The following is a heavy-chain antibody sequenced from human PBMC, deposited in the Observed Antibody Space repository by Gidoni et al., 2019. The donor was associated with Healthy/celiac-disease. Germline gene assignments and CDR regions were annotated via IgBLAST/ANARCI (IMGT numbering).Heavy chain of an antibody. CDR3: AKAVMITFGGVITSLDY. CDR2: ISYDGSNK. V-gene: IGHV3-30*18. CDR1: VFTFLSYG. D-gene: IGHD3-16*01. J-gene: IGHJ4*02. Sequence: QVQLVESGGGVVQPGRSLRLSCAAPVFTFLSYGMHWVRQAPGKGLEWVEVISYDGSNKYYADAVKGRFTISRDNSKNTLYLQMNSLRAEDTAVYYCAKAVMITFGGVITSLDYWGQGTLVTVSS.